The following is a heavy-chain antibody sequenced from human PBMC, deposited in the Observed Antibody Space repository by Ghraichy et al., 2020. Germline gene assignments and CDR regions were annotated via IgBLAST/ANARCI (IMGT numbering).Heavy chain of an antibody. Sequence: ESLNISCAASGFTFSNAWMSWVRQAPGKGLEWLGRIRSKADGGTTDYAAPVKGRFFFSRDDSKDTLYLQMNSLKTEDTAVYYCTTLGLSDTWGQGTLVTVSS. CDR1: GFTFSNAW. D-gene: IGHD2/OR15-2a*01. CDR3: TTLGLSDT. V-gene: IGHV3-15*01. CDR2: IRSKADGGTT. J-gene: IGHJ5*02.